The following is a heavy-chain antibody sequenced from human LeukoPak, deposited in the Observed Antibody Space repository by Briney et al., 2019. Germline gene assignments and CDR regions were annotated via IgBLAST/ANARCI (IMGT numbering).Heavy chain of an antibody. Sequence: NPSQTLSLTCTVSGGSISFGGYYWNWIRQPPGKGLEWIGYIYHSGSTYYNPSLKSRVTISADRSKNQFSLKLTSVTAADTAVYYCARIGLYYTAMTRDDSWGQGTLVTVSS. CDR3: ARIGLYYTAMTRDDS. CDR2: IYHSGST. V-gene: IGHV4-30-2*01. D-gene: IGHD5-18*01. CDR1: GGSISFGGYY. J-gene: IGHJ4*02.